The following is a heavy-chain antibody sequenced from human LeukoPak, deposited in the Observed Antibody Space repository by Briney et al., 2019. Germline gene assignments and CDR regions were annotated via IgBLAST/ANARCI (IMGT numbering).Heavy chain of an antibody. J-gene: IGHJ6*02. D-gene: IGHD5-18*01. CDR1: GFTVSSNY. V-gene: IGHV3-53*01. Sequence: GGSLRLSCAASGFTVSSNYMSWVRQAPGKGLEWVSVIYSGGSTYYADSVKGRFTISRDNSKNTLYLQMNSLRAEDTAVYYCARAESGYSYGYIYYYGMDVWGQGTAVTVSS. CDR3: ARAESGYSYGYIYYYGMDV. CDR2: IYSGGST.